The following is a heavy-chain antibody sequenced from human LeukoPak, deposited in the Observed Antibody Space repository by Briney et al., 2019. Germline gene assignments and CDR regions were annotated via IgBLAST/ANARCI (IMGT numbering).Heavy chain of an antibody. CDR1: GGTFSTYS. D-gene: IGHD3-3*01. Sequence: ALVKVSCKASGGTFSTYSINWVRQAPGQGLEWVGGIIPIFRTANYAQNFQGRVTITADESATTAYKDLTSLRSDDTAVYYCAAIFGVAPFDSWGQGTLVTVSS. CDR3: AAIFGVAPFDS. J-gene: IGHJ4*02. CDR2: IIPIFRTA. V-gene: IGHV1-69*13.